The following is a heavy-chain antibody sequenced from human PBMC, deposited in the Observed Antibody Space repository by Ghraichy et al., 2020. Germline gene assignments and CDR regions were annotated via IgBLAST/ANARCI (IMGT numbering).Heavy chain of an antibody. Sequence: GGSLRLSCAASGFTFSSYGMHWVRQAPGKGLEWVGVIWYDGSNKYYADSVKGRFTISRDNSKNTVYLQMNSLRAEDTAVYYCARDLFIAEANWFDPWGQGTLVTVSS. D-gene: IGHD6-19*01. CDR2: IWYDGSNK. J-gene: IGHJ5*02. CDR1: GFTFSSYG. V-gene: IGHV3-33*01. CDR3: ARDLFIAEANWFDP.